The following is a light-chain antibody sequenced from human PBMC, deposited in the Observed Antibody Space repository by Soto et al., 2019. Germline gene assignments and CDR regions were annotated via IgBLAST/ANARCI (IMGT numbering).Light chain of an antibody. J-gene: IGLJ3*02. CDR2: EVT. CDR3: NSYAGNNNWV. V-gene: IGLV2-8*01. CDR1: SSDIGGYDF. Sequence: QSAQTQPPSASGSPGQSVTISCSGTSSDIGGYDFVSWYQQHPGKAPKLIIYEVTKRPSGVPDRFSGSKSGSTASLTISGLQAEDEVDYYCNSYAGNNNWVFGGGTKLTVL.